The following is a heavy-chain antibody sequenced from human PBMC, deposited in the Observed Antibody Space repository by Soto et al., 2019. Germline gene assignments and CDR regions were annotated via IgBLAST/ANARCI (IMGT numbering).Heavy chain of an antibody. CDR1: GFTFNDYA. CDR2: ISWNSGSI. J-gene: IGHJ3*02. V-gene: IGHV3-9*01. CDR3: AKCVIGDVGAFEI. Sequence: PGGSLRLSCAASGFTFNDYAMHWVRQAPGKGLEWVSGISWNSGSIGYADSVKGRFTISRDNAKNSLYLQMNSLRAEDTALYYCAKCVIGDVGAFEIRGQRSTVTVSS. D-gene: IGHD3-10*01.